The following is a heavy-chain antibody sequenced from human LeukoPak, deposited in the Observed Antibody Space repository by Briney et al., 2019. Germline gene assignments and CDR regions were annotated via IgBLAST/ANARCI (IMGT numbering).Heavy chain of an antibody. CDR2: IYYTGNS. CDR1: GGSISSYY. V-gene: IGHV4-59*01. J-gene: IGHJ3*02. D-gene: IGHD3-10*01. CDR3: AREPNYMIRGVFKDAFDM. Sequence: SPSETLSLTCTVSGGSISSYYWSWIRQPPGKGLEWIGYIYYTGNSNFNPSLKSRVTISIDTSKKQFALKLSSVNAADTPVYSSAREPNYMIRGVFKDAFDMWGQRTMVTVSS.